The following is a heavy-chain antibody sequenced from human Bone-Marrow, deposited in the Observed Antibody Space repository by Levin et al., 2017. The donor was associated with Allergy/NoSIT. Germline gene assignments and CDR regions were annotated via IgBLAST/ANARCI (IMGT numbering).Heavy chain of an antibody. Sequence: PSETLSLTCTASGDSISTGSYYLVWIRQPPGKGLEWIGTISYSAITYYNPSLKSRVTISVDTSKKHLSLNLSSVTAADTAMYYCGKSGGTFSDFRYWGQGTLVTVSS. CDR1: GDSISTGSYY. D-gene: IGHD2-15*01. V-gene: IGHV4-39*02. CDR3: GKSGGTFSDFRY. J-gene: IGHJ4*02. CDR2: ISYSAIT.